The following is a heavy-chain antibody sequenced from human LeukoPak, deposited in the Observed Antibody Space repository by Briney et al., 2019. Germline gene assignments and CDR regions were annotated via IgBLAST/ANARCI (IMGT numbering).Heavy chain of an antibody. CDR2: ISGSGGST. J-gene: IGHJ4*02. CDR3: AKGPGYSSSPLGY. CDR1: GFTFDDYA. Sequence: GRTLRLSCAASGFTFDDYAMHWVRQAPGKGLEGVSAISGSGGSTYYADSVKGRFTISRDNSKNTLYLQMNSLRAEDTAVYYCAKGPGYSSSPLGYWGQGTLVTVSS. V-gene: IGHV3-23*01. D-gene: IGHD6-13*01.